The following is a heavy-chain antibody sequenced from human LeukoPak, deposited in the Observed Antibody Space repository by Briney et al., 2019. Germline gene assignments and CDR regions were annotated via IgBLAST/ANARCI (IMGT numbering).Heavy chain of an antibody. J-gene: IGHJ4*02. Sequence: PGGSLRLSCAASGFTFSSYSMNWVRQAPGKGLEWVSYISSSSSTIYYADSVKGRLTISRDNAKNSLYLQMNSLRAEDTAVYYCARGFQLESTDYWGQGTLVTVSS. V-gene: IGHV3-48*01. CDR3: ARGFQLESTDY. D-gene: IGHD1-1*01. CDR1: GFTFSSYS. CDR2: ISSSSSTI.